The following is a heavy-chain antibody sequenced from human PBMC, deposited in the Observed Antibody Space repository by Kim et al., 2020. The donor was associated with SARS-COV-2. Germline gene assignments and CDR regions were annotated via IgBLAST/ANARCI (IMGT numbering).Heavy chain of an antibody. Sequence: GGSLRLSCAASGFTLSSYWMSWVRQAPGKGLEWVANIKQGGSERYYLDSVKGRFTISSDNTENSLYQQMSSLRAEDMAVYYWTSKGGSGPADAFDIWGQG. D-gene: IGHD6-25*01. CDR2: IKQGGSER. J-gene: IGHJ3*02. CDR1: GFTLSSYW. CDR3: TSKGGSGPADAFDI. V-gene: IGHV3-7*05.